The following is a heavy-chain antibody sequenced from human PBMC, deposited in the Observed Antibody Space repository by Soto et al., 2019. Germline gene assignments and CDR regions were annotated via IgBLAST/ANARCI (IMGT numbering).Heavy chain of an antibody. J-gene: IGHJ5*02. V-gene: IGHV3-30-3*01. CDR2: ISYDGSNK. D-gene: IGHD3-9*01. Sequence: LRLSCAASGFTVSSNYMSWVRQAPGKGLEWVAVISYDGSNKYYADSVKGRFTISRDNSKNTLYLQMNSLRAEDTAVYYCARGPLRYCDWLSPFDPWGQGTLGTLSS. CDR1: GFTVSSNY. CDR3: ARGPLRYCDWLSPFDP.